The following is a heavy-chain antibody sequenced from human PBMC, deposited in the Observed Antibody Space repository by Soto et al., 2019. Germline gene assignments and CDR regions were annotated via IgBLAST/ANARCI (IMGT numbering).Heavy chain of an antibody. CDR3: AITNRGYDYIPFDY. CDR1: GGSVSSGSYY. Sequence: PSETLSLTCTVSGGSVSSGSYYWSWIRQPPGKGLEWIGYIYYSGSTNYNPSLKSRVTISVDTSKNQFSLKLSSVTAADTAVYYCAITNRGYDYIPFDYWGQGTLVTVSS. CDR2: IYYSGST. V-gene: IGHV4-61*01. J-gene: IGHJ4*02. D-gene: IGHD2-8*01.